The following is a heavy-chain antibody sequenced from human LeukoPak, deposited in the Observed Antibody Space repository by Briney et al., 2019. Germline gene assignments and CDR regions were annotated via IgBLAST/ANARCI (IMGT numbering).Heavy chain of an antibody. CDR3: ARQQKNTWIQLWLPFDY. V-gene: IGHV4-39*01. J-gene: IGHJ4*02. CDR1: GGSISSSSYY. D-gene: IGHD5-18*01. CDR2: IYYSGST. Sequence: SETLSLTCTVAGGSISSSSYYWGWIRQPPGKGLEWIGSIYYSGSTYYNPSLKSRVTISVDTSKNQFSLKLSSVTAADTALYYCARQQKNTWIQLWLPFDYWGQGTLVTVSS.